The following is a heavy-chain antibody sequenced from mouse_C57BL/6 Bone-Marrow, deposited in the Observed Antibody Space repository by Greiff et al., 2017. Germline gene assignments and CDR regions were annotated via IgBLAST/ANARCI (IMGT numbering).Heavy chain of an antibody. J-gene: IGHJ3*01. CDR1: GFTFTDYY. V-gene: IGHV7-3*01. Sequence: DVMLVESGGGLVQPGGSLSLSCAASGFTFTDYYMSWVRQPPGKALEWLGFIRNKANGYTTEYSASVKGRFTISRDNPQSILYLQMNALRAEDSATYYCARYDYGFAYWGQGTLVTVSA. CDR3: ARYDYGFAY. CDR2: IRNKANGYTT. D-gene: IGHD2-4*01.